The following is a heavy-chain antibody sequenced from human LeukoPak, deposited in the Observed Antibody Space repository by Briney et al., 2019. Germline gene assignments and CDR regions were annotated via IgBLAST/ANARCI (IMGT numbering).Heavy chain of an antibody. CDR1: GGSISSYY. CDR2: IYYSGST. Sequence: SETLSLTCTVSGGSISSYYWSWLRKPPGEGLEWIGYIYYSGSTNYNPSLRSRVTISVDTSKNQFSLRLSSMTPADTAVYYCARDGDPSGSYFDFWGQGTVVTVSS. CDR3: ARDGDPSGSYFDF. V-gene: IGHV4-59*01. D-gene: IGHD1-26*01. J-gene: IGHJ4*02.